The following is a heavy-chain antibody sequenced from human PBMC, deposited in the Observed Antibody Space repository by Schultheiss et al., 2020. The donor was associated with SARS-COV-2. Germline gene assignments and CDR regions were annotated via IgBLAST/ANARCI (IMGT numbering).Heavy chain of an antibody. CDR3: ARHWGAMVRGVLQDWFDP. J-gene: IGHJ5*02. V-gene: IGHV4-61*08. CDR2: IYYSGST. Sequence: SETLSLTCAVSGGSISSGGYSWSWIRQPPGKGLEWIGYIYYSGSTNYNPSLKSRVTISVDTSRNQFSLTLNSVTAADTATYYCARHWGAMVRGVLQDWFDPWGQGTLVTVAS. CDR1: GGSISSGGYS. D-gene: IGHD3-10*01.